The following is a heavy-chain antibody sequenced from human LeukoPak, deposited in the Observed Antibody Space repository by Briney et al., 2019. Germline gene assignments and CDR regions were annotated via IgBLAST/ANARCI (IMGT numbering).Heavy chain of an antibody. D-gene: IGHD3-10*01. CDR1: GXXLXTXXXX. CDR2: ISSDDDN. J-gene: IGHJ3*02. CDR3: AHSGGWFSLSYAFDI. Sequence: GXXLXTXXXXXXXXXXPXGKXLXXXXLISSDDDNRYSPSLKSRLTITKDTSKHQVVLTMTNMDPVDTATYYCAHSGGWFSLSYAFDIWGQGTMVTVSS. V-gene: IGHV2-5*02.